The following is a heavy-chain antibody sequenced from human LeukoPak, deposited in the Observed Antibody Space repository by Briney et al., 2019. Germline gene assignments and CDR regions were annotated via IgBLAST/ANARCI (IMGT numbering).Heavy chain of an antibody. CDR3: ASPYSGSYSKS. Sequence: GGSLRLSCAASGFTFSSYTMNWVRQAPGKGLEWVSSISSSSRYIYYADSVKGRFTISRDNAKNSLYLQMNSLRAEDTAVYYCASPYSGSYSKSWGQGTLVTVSS. CDR2: ISSSSRYI. CDR1: GFTFSSYT. D-gene: IGHD1-26*01. V-gene: IGHV3-21*01. J-gene: IGHJ5*02.